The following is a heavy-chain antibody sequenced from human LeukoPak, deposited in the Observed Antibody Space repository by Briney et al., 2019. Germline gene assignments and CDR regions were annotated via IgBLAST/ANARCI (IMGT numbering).Heavy chain of an antibody. Sequence: ASVKVSCKTSGYPFRNYDINWVRQATGQGLEWMGWINPHSGKTGYAQKFQGRVTMTTDTSASTAYMGLSSLRSEDTAIYYCARIRDGYNDAYDLWGQGTVVTVPS. CDR2: INPHSGKT. CDR3: ARIRDGYNDAYDL. CDR1: GYPFRNYD. J-gene: IGHJ3*01. D-gene: IGHD5-24*01. V-gene: IGHV1-8*01.